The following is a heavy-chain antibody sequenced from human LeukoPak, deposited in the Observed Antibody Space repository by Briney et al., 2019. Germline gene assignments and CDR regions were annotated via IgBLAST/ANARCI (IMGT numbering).Heavy chain of an antibody. Sequence: PSETLSLTCTVSGGSISSGDYYWIWIRQPPGKGLEWIGYIYYSGSSFYNPSLKSRVTISVDTSKNHVSLNLSSVTAADTAVYYCARGNNPYYFDYWGQGTLVTVSS. D-gene: IGHD2/OR15-2a*01. CDR3: ARGNNPYYFDY. CDR2: IYYSGSS. CDR1: GGSISSGDYY. V-gene: IGHV4-30-4*08. J-gene: IGHJ4*02.